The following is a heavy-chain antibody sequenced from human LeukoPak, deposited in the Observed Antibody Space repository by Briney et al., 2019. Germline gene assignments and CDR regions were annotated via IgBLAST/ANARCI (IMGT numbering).Heavy chain of an antibody. CDR3: ARDRGYYPYYYYGMDV. CDR2: IKQDGSEK. D-gene: IGHD1-26*01. V-gene: IGHV3-7*01. Sequence: GGSLRLSCAASGFTFSSYWMSWVRQAPGKGLEWVANIKQDGSEKYYVDSVKGRFTISRDNAKNSLYLQMSSLRAEDTAVYYCARDRGYYPYYYYGMDVWGQGTTVTVSS. CDR1: GFTFSSYW. J-gene: IGHJ6*02.